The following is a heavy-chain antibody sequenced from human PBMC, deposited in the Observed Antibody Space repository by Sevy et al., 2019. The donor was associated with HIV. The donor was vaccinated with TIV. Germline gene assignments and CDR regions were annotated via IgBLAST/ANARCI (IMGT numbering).Heavy chain of an antibody. Sequence: GESLKISCAASGFTFTLYAIHWVRQAPGKGLEWVALISYSGTNKYYADSGKGRFTISRDDSKNTANLQMNNLRTDDTAVYYCARVAVEYCTDDCYHRFDYWGQGTQVTVSS. CDR3: ARVAVEYCTDDCYHRFDY. J-gene: IGHJ4*02. D-gene: IGHD2-21*02. V-gene: IGHV3-30-3*01. CDR2: ISYSGTNK. CDR1: GFTFTLYA.